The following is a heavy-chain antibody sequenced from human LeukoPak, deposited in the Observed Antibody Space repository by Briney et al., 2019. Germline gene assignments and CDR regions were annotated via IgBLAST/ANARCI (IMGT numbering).Heavy chain of an antibody. J-gene: IGHJ6*03. CDR2: IYSGGTT. Sequence: PGGSLRLSCAASGFTVSSNDMSWVRQAPGKGLEWVSVIYSGGTTYYADSVKGRFTISRDNSKNTLYLQMNSLRAEDTAVYYCAREALIEGVYYYMDVWGKGTTVTVSS. V-gene: IGHV3-53*01. CDR3: AREALIEGVYYYMDV. CDR1: GFTVSSND. D-gene: IGHD3-22*01.